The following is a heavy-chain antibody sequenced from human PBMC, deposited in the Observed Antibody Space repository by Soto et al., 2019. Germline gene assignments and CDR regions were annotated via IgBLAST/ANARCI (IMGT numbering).Heavy chain of an antibody. CDR2: IAYDGSNK. V-gene: IGHV3-30*03. J-gene: IGHJ4*02. Sequence: KGLEWVAVIAYDGSNKYYADSVKGRFTISRDNSKHTLYLQMNSLRAEDTAVYYFATDAGYRGYDWVLAYRGRGTLVLVSS. CDR3: ATDAGYRGYDWVLAY. D-gene: IGHD5-12*01.